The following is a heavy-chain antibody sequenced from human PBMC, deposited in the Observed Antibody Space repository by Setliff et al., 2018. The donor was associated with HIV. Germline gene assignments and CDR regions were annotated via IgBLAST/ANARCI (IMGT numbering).Heavy chain of an antibody. D-gene: IGHD2-2*01. CDR1: GVSVSSGGYY. J-gene: IGHJ1*01. Sequence: SETLSLTCTVSGVSVSSGGYYWSWIRQHPGKGLEWIGDVHHTGTTYLNPSLKSRITISVDTSKNQFSLKLGFVTAADTAVYHCARGESSTWDLAEYFQHWGHGTLVTVSS. V-gene: IGHV4-31*03. CDR3: ARGESSTWDLAEYFQH. CDR2: VHHTGTT.